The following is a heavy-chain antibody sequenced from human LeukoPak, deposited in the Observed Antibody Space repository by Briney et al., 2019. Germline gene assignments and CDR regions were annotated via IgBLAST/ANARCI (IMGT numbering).Heavy chain of an antibody. CDR1: GGSIGSYY. J-gene: IGHJ4*02. V-gene: IGHV4-59*01. Sequence: PSETLSLTCTVSGGSIGSYYWSWLRQPPGQGLEWIGYIYYSGSTNYNPSLKRRATISVETSKNLYSLKLSSVTAADTAVYYWAVHSACTFGVDYWGQGTLVTVSS. CDR2: IYYSGST. D-gene: IGHD6-13*01. CDR3: AVHSACTFGVDY.